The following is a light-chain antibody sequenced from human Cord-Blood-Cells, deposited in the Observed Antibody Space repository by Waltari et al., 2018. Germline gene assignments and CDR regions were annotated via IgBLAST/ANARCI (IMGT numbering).Light chain of an antibody. V-gene: IGLV2-23*01. CDR3: CSYAGSSTWV. J-gene: IGLJ3*02. CDR1: SSDVGSYNL. Sequence: QSALTKPASVSGSPGQSITISCTGTSSDVGSYNLVSWYQQHPGKAPKLRIYEGSKRPSGVSNRFSGSKSGNTASLTISGLQAEDEADYYCCSYAGSSTWVFGGGTKLTVL. CDR2: EGS.